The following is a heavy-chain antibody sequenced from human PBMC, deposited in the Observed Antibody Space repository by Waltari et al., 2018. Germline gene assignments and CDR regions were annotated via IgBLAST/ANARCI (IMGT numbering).Heavy chain of an antibody. D-gene: IGHD3-22*01. Sequence: QVQLQESGPGLVKPSETLSLTCTVSGGSISSYYWSWIRQPPGKGLEWIGYIYYSGGTNYNPSLKSRVTISVDTSKNQFSLKLSSVTAADTAVYYCARETYYYDSSGYYSDAFDIWGQGTMVTVSS. CDR1: GGSISSYY. CDR2: IYYSGGT. CDR3: ARETYYYDSSGYYSDAFDI. V-gene: IGHV4-59*01. J-gene: IGHJ3*02.